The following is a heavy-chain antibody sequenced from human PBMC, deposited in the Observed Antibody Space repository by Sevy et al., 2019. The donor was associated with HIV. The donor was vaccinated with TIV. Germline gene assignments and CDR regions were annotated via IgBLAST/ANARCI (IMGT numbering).Heavy chain of an antibody. D-gene: IGHD6-19*01. CDR3: TTDHLHIAVAEDDYYYGMDV. Sequence: GGSLRLSCVASGFTFRSFSMHWVRQAPGKGLEWVGRIKSKTDGGTTDYAAPVKGRFTISRDDSKNTLYLQMNSLKTEDTAVYYCTTDHLHIAVAEDDYYYGMDVWGQGTTVTVSS. CDR1: GFTFRSFS. CDR2: IKSKTDGGTT. J-gene: IGHJ6*02. V-gene: IGHV3-15*07.